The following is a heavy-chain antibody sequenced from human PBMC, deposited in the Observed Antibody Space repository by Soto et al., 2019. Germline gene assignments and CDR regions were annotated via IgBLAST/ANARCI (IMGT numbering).Heavy chain of an antibody. CDR1: GDSVSRNSAG. D-gene: IGHD1-26*01. CDR3: ARGEQYSGRIFDY. Sequence: PSQTLSLTCAITGDSVSRNSAGWSWVRQSPSRGLEWMGRTYYRSKWYYEYAVSVRGRITINPDTSKNQYSLQLNSVTHEDTAAYLCARGEQYSGRIFDYWGQGTLVTVSS. J-gene: IGHJ4*01. V-gene: IGHV6-1*01. CDR2: TYYRSKWYY.